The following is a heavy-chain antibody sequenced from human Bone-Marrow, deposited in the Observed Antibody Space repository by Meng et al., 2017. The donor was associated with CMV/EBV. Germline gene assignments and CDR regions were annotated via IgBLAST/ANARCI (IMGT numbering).Heavy chain of an antibody. Sequence: SETLSLTCTVSGVSISSYYWSWIRQPPGKGLEWIGYIYYSGSTNYNPSLKSRVTISVHTSKNQFSLKLSSVTAADTAVYYCAREVYDSSNYYYRFDYWGQGTLVIVSS. D-gene: IGHD3-22*01. V-gene: IGHV4-59*01. CDR3: AREVYDSSNYYYRFDY. CDR1: GVSISSYY. CDR2: IYYSGST. J-gene: IGHJ4*02.